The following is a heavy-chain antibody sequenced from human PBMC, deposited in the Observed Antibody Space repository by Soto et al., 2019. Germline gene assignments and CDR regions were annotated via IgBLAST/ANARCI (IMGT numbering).Heavy chain of an antibody. CDR3: AKSPAVGYYYYYMDV. CDR2: ISWNSGSI. D-gene: IGHD2-2*01. J-gene: IGHJ6*03. Sequence: GGSLRLSCAASGFTFDDYAMHWVRQAPGKGLEWVSGISWNSGSIGYADSVKGRFTISRDNAKNSLYLQMNSLRAEDTALYYCAKSPAVGYYYYYMDVWGKGTTVTVSS. V-gene: IGHV3-9*01. CDR1: GFTFDDYA.